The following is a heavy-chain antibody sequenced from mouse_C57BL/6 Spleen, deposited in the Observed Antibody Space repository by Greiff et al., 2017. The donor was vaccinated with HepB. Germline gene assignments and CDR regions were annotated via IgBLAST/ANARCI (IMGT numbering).Heavy chain of an antibody. CDR1: GYTFTSYG. Sequence: LVESGAELARPGASVKLSCKASGYTFTSYGISWVKQRTGQGLEWIGEIYPRSGNTYYNEKFKGKATLTADKSSSTAYMELRSLTSEDSAVYFCARSDNYVFAYWGQGTLVTVSA. CDR3: ARSDNYVFAY. V-gene: IGHV1-81*01. D-gene: IGHD1-3*01. J-gene: IGHJ3*01. CDR2: IYPRSGNT.